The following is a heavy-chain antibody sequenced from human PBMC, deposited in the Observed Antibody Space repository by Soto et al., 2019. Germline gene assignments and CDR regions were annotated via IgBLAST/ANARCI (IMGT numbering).Heavy chain of an antibody. D-gene: IGHD6-13*01. CDR3: ARVRYSSSWSPGQNWFDP. Sequence: GGSLRLSCAASGFTFSDYYMSWIRQAPGKGLEWVSYISSSGSTIYYADSVKGRFTISRDNAKNSLYLQMNSLRAEDTAVYYCARVRYSSSWSPGQNWFDPWGQGTLVTVSS. CDR1: GFTFSDYY. V-gene: IGHV3-11*01. CDR2: ISSSGSTI. J-gene: IGHJ5*02.